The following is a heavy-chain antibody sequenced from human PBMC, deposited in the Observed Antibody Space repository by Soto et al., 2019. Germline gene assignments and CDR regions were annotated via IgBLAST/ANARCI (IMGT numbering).Heavy chain of an antibody. V-gene: IGHV3-23*01. CDR2: ISNNGDTA. D-gene: IGHD3-16*02. Sequence: EVQLLESGGGLVQPGGSLTLSCATSGFTFSSYAMVWVRQAAEKGLEWVASISNNGDTAYYADSVKGRFTISRGNSENTLYLQMTGLRAADTALYFCAKSRVFIGAIVTLLDSWGQGTQVTVSS. J-gene: IGHJ4*02. CDR1: GFTFSSYA. CDR3: AKSRVFIGAIVTLLDS.